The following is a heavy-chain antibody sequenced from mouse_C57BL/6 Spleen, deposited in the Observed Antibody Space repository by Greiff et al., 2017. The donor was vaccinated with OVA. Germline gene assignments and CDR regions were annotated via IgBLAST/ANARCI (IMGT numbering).Heavy chain of an antibody. Sequence: QVQLQQSGPELVKPGASVKISCKASGYAFSSSWMNWVKQRPGQGLEWIGRIYPGDGDTNYNGKFKGKATLTAAKSSSTAYMQLSSLTSEDAAVYFCARSGDFDYWGQGTTLTVSS. J-gene: IGHJ2*01. CDR1: GYAFSSSW. D-gene: IGHD3-1*01. V-gene: IGHV1-82*01. CDR2: IYPGDGDT. CDR3: ARSGDFDY.